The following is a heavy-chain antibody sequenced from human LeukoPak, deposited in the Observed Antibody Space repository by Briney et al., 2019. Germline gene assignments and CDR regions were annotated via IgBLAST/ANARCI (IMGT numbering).Heavy chain of an antibody. D-gene: IGHD3-3*01. CDR3: ARQNDFRLDY. Sequence: GESLRISCKGSGCTFSSYWIGWVRQMPGKGLEWMGIIYPGDSDTRYSPSLQGQVTISVDTSIGTAYLQWSSLKASDTAIYYCARQNDFRLDYWGQGTLVTVSS. CDR1: GCTFSSYW. CDR2: IYPGDSDT. J-gene: IGHJ4*02. V-gene: IGHV5-51*01.